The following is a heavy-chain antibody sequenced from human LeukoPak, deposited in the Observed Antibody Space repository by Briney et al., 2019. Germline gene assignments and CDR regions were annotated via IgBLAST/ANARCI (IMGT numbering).Heavy chain of an antibody. CDR1: EYTFTDYA. V-gene: IGHV1-3*01. CDR3: ARGRWSATTATYYLDF. D-gene: IGHD5-24*01. J-gene: IGHJ4*02. Sequence: AASVKVSCKASEYTFTDYAINWVRQAPGQRLEWMGWINAGNGNTKYSQKFQGRVTITRDTSASTAYMELSSLTSEDTAVYYCARGRWSATTATYYLDFWGQGTLVTVS. CDR2: INAGNGNT.